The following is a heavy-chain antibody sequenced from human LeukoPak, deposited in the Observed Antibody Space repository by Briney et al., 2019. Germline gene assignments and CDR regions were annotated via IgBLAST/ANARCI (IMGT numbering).Heavy chain of an antibody. CDR2: ISGSGSAT. CDR3: ARDLNWETY. Sequence: PGGSLKLSCAASGFTFSSYWMSWVRQAPGKGLEWVAYISGSGSATFYADSVKGRFHISRDNAKNFLNLQMNSLRAEDTAVYFCARDLNWETYWGQGTLVSVSS. J-gene: IGHJ4*02. V-gene: IGHV3-48*04. CDR1: GFTFSSYW. D-gene: IGHD7-27*01.